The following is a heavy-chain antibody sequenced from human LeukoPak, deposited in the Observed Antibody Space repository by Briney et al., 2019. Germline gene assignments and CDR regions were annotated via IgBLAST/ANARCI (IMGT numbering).Heavy chain of an antibody. V-gene: IGHV1-8*01. CDR2: MNPNSGNT. Sequence: GASVKVSCKASGYTFTSYDINWVRQATGQGLEWMGWMNPNSGNTGYAQKFQGRVTMTRNTSISTAYMELSSLRSEDTAVYYCAREVEVAAAGTNYGMDVWGQGTTVNVSS. J-gene: IGHJ6*02. CDR3: AREVEVAAAGTNYGMDV. CDR1: GYTFTSYD. D-gene: IGHD6-13*01.